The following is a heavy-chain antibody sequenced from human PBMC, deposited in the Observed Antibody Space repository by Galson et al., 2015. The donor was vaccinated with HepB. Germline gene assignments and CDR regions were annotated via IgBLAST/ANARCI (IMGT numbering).Heavy chain of an antibody. J-gene: IGHJ5*02. CDR1: GYTFTGYY. D-gene: IGHD4-17*01. Sequence: SVKVSCKASGYTFTGYYMHWVRQAPGQGLEWMGRINPNSGGTNYAQKFQGRVTMTRDTSISTAYMELSRLRSDDTAVYYCARDRYGDSPIPYNWFDPWGQGTLVTVSS. V-gene: IGHV1-2*06. CDR2: INPNSGGT. CDR3: ARDRYGDSPIPYNWFDP.